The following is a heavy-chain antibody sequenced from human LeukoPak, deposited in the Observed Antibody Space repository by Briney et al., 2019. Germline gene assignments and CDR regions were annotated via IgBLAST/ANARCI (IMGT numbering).Heavy chain of an antibody. CDR2: ISGSGGST. CDR3: AKKGVQLKGPADFDY. Sequence: QSGGSLRLSCAASGFTFSSYAMSWVRQAPGKGLEWVSAISGSGGSTYYADSVKGRFTISRDNSKNTLYLQMNSLRAEDTAVYYCAKKGVQLKGPADFDYWGQGTLVTVSS. D-gene: IGHD5-18*01. J-gene: IGHJ4*02. V-gene: IGHV3-23*01. CDR1: GFTFSSYA.